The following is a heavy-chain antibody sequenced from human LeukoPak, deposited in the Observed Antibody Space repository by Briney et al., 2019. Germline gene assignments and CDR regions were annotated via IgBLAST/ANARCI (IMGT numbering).Heavy chain of an antibody. Sequence: SETLSLTCAVYGGSFSGYYWSWIRQPPGKGLEWIGEINHSGSSNYNPSLKSRVTISVDTSKNQFSLKLSSVTAADTAVYYCAKTYDYVWGIYRSNWFDPWGQEPWSPSPQ. CDR3: AKTYDYVWGIYRSNWFDP. CDR2: INHSGSS. D-gene: IGHD3-16*02. CDR1: GGSFSGYY. J-gene: IGHJ5*02. V-gene: IGHV4-34*01.